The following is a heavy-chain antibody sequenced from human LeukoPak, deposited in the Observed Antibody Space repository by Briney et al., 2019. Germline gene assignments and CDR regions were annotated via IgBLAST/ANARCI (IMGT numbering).Heavy chain of an antibody. CDR3: ARGPRYNWNYGWYMDV. CDR1: GGSISSYY. J-gene: IGHJ6*03. D-gene: IGHD1-7*01. V-gene: IGHV4-59*01. Sequence: SETLSLTCTASGGSISSYYWSWIRQPPGKGLEWIGYIYYSGSTNYNPSLKSRVTISVDTSKNQFSLKLSSVTAADTAVYYCARGPRYNWNYGWYMDVWGKGTTVTVSS. CDR2: IYYSGST.